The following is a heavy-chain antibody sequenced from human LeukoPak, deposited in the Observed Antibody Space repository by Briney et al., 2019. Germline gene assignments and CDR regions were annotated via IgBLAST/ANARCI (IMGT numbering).Heavy chain of an antibody. CDR2: IYHSGST. D-gene: IGHD4-11*01. CDR1: GYSISSGYY. Sequence: PSETLSLTCTVSGYSISSGYYWGWIRPPPGKGLEWIGSIYHSGSTYYNPSLKSRVTISVDTSKNQFSLKLSSVTAADTAVYYCARDGLTTVTYFDYWGQGTLVTVSS. CDR3: ARDGLTTVTYFDY. V-gene: IGHV4-38-2*02. J-gene: IGHJ4*02.